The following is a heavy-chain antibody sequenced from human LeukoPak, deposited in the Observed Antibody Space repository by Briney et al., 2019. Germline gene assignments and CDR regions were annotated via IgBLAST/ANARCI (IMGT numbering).Heavy chain of an antibody. Sequence: PPGGSLRLSCAASGFTFSSYWMHWVRQAPGKGLVWVSRINSDGSSTSYADSVKGRFTISRDNTKNTLYLQMNSLRAEDTAVYYCARDRIDYVWGSHYYYYYYMDVWGKGTTVTISS. CDR3: ARDRIDYVWGSHYYYYYYMDV. CDR1: GFTFSSYW. D-gene: IGHD3-16*01. V-gene: IGHV3-74*01. CDR2: INSDGSST. J-gene: IGHJ6*03.